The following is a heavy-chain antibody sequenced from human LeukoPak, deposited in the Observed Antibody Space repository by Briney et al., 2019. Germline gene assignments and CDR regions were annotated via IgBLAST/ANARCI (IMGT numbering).Heavy chain of an antibody. CDR3: ATYAYSGYADVDS. J-gene: IGHJ4*02. D-gene: IGHD5-12*01. V-gene: IGHV4-39*01. CDR1: GGSISSSTFY. CDR2: LHHGGST. Sequence: KSSETLSLTCTVSGGSISSSTFYWAWIRQPPGKGLEWIGSLHHGGSTGYNPSLTSRVTVSFDTSKNQFSLRLNSVTAADTAVYYCATYAYSGYADVDSWGQGTLVTVSS.